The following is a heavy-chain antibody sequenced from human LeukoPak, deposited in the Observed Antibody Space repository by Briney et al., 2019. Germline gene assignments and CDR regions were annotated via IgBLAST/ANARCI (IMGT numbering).Heavy chain of an antibody. Sequence: GGSLRVSCAASGFIFTAFAMHWVRQAPGKGLEWVAVISYEGSNKYYADSVKGRFTISRDNSKNTLYLQMNSLRAEDTAVYYCARDGRHYYLSSGYLGSLGHFDYWGQGTLVTVSS. V-gene: IGHV3-30-3*01. J-gene: IGHJ4*02. CDR3: ARDGRHYYLSSGYLGSLGHFDY. D-gene: IGHD3-22*01. CDR1: GFIFTAFA. CDR2: ISYEGSNK.